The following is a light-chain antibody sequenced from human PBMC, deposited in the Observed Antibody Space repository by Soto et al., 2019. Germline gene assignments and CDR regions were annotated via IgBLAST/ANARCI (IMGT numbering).Light chain of an antibody. Sequence: QSVLTRPPSASGTPGQRVTISCSGSSSNIGSNYVYWYHQLPGTAPKLLIYRNNQRPSGVPDRFSGSKSGTSASLAISGLRSEDEADYYCAAWDDSLSGVVFGGGTKVTVL. CDR3: AAWDDSLSGVV. J-gene: IGLJ2*01. V-gene: IGLV1-47*01. CDR1: SSNIGSNY. CDR2: RNN.